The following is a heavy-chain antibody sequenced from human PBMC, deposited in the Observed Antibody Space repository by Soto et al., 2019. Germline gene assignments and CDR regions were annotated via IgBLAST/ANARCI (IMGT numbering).Heavy chain of an antibody. Sequence: EVQLVESGGGLVQPGGSLKVSCVASGFTFSGSAMHWVRQASGTGLEWVGRIRTRGNNYATTYSAALKGRFTISRDDSKNTTYLQMNDLKTEDTAIYYCTRPFTAFWPGMDVWGQGTTVTVSS. D-gene: IGHD3-3*01. V-gene: IGHV3-73*02. CDR2: IRTRGNNYAT. CDR1: GFTFSGSA. J-gene: IGHJ6*02. CDR3: TRPFTAFWPGMDV.